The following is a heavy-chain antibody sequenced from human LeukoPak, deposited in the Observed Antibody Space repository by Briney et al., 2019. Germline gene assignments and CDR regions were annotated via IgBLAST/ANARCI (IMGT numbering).Heavy chain of an antibody. J-gene: IGHJ5*02. V-gene: IGHV3-66*01. Sequence: GGSLRLSCAASGFTVSSNYMSWVRQAPGKGLEWVSVIYSGGSTYYADSVKGRFTISRDNSKNTLYLQMNSLRAEDTAVYYCARDLGRRSSSGYYSTWGQGTLVTVSS. CDR1: GFTVSSNY. CDR3: ARDLGRRSSSGYYST. D-gene: IGHD3-22*01. CDR2: IYSGGST.